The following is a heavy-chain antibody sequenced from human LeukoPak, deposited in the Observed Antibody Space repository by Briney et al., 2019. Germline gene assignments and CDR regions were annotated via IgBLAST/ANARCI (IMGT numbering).Heavy chain of an antibody. CDR2: ISSGSSYI. J-gene: IGHJ5*02. CDR3: ATEGYCSGGSCYPHGWFDP. D-gene: IGHD2-15*01. Sequence: GGSLRLSCAASGFTFSSYSMNWVRQAPGKGLEWVSSISSGSSYIYYADSVKGRFTISRDNAKNSLYLQMNSLRAEDTAVYYCATEGYCSGGSCYPHGWFDPWGQGTLVTVSS. V-gene: IGHV3-21*01. CDR1: GFTFSSYS.